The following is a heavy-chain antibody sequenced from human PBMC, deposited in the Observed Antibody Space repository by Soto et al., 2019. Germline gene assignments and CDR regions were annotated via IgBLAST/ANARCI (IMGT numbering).Heavy chain of an antibody. J-gene: IGHJ6*02. Sequence: GASVKVSCKASGGTFSSYAIRWVRQAPGQGLEWMGGIIPIFGTANYAQKFQGRVTITADESTSTAYMELSSLRSEDTAVYYCAREEYFWSGYHYYYYGMDVWGQGTTVTVSS. V-gene: IGHV1-69*13. CDR1: GGTFSSYA. CDR3: AREEYFWSGYHYYYYGMDV. CDR2: IIPIFGTA. D-gene: IGHD3-3*01.